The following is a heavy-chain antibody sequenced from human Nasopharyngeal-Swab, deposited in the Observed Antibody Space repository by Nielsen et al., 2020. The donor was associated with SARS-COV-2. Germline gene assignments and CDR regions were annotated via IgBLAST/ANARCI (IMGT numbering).Heavy chain of an antibody. D-gene: IGHD3-3*01. CDR2: ISFSSYYV. V-gene: IGHV3-21*01. Sequence: GESLKISCSASGFTFSSYSINWVRQAPGKGLEWVSSISFSSYYVYYADSVKGRFTISRDNAKNSLYLQMNSLRAEDTAVYYCAREPAKDYDFWSDYYTSEFDYWGQGTLVTVSS. J-gene: IGHJ4*02. CDR1: GFTFSSYS. CDR3: AREPAKDYDFWSDYYTSEFDY.